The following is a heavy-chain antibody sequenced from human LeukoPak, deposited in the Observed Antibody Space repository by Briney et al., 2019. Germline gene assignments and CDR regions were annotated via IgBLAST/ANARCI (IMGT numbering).Heavy chain of an antibody. CDR2: IYYPGNT. CDR1: GGSISSSSYS. J-gene: IGHJ5*02. CDR3: ARWGAYASTSNWFDP. D-gene: IGHD2-2*01. V-gene: IGHV4-39*07. Sequence: SQTLSLTCTVSGGSISSSSYSWGWIRQPPGKGLEWIGSIYYPGNTYYNPSLKSRVTISVDTSKNQFSLSLGSVTAADTAVYYCARWGAYASTSNWFDPWGQGTLVTVSS.